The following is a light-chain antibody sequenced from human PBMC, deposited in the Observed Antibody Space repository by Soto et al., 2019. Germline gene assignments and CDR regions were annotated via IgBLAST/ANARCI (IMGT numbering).Light chain of an antibody. CDR1: SRDIGFYNY. Sequence: QSALTQPASVSGSPGQSLTISCTGTSRDIGFYNYVSWYQQYPGNAPKLIIFDVSKRPSGDSGLFSGSQSGNTASLTISGLLPEDGADYYCSSYTTRSSYEFGSGTNVPVL. V-gene: IGLV2-14*03. CDR3: SSYTTRSSYE. J-gene: IGLJ1*01. CDR2: DVS.